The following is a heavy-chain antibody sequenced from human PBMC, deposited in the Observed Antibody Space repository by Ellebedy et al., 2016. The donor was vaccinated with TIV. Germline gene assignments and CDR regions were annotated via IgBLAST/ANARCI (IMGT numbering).Heavy chain of an antibody. CDR3: AKDVEFHFWSSPAYMDV. D-gene: IGHD3-3*02. J-gene: IGHJ6*03. V-gene: IGHV3-23*01. Sequence: GGSLRLXXAASGFTFSNYALNWVRQAPGKGLEWVSSITGNGHSTYYADSVRGRFTISRDNSKNTLYLQMNSLRAEDTAVYYCAKDVEFHFWSSPAYMDVWGKGTTVTVSS. CDR1: GFTFSNYA. CDR2: ITGNGHST.